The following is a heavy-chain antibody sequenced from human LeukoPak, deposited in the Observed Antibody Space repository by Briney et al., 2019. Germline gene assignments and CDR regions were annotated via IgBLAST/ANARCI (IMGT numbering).Heavy chain of an antibody. V-gene: IGHV4-39*01. J-gene: IGHJ5*02. CDR1: VHPVTTGGVY. D-gene: IGHD3-10*01. CDR2: IYYTGST. Sequence: PSETLSLTCSVSVHPVTTGGVYCRSLRQPPGKGPEWIATIYYTGSTYYNPSLNSRVTVSIDTSKNQFSLRMTSVSANDTAVYRCARERGSGSLLRPFDPWGQGTLVTVSS. CDR3: ARERGSGSLLRPFDP.